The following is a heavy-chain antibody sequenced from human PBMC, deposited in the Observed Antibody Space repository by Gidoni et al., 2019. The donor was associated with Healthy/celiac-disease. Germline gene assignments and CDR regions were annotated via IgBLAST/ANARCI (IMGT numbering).Heavy chain of an antibody. D-gene: IGHD3-22*01. J-gene: IGHJ3*02. CDR3: ARDLHYYDSSGSDAFDI. V-gene: IGHV4-4*02. CDR2: IYHSGST. CDR1: GGSISSSNW. Sequence: QVQLQESGPGLVKPSGTMSLTCAVSGGSISSSNWWSWVRQPPGKGLEWIGEIYHSGSTNYNPSLKSRVTISVDKSKNQFSLKLSSVTAADTAVYYCARDLHYYDSSGSDAFDIWGQGTMVTVSS.